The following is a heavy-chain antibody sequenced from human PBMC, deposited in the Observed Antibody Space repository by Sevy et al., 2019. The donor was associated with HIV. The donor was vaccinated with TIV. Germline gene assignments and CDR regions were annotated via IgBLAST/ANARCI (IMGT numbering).Heavy chain of an antibody. CDR1: GGTFSSYA. CDR3: ARTLVVAFDY. V-gene: IGHV1-69*13. D-gene: IGHD2-21*01. J-gene: IGHJ4*02. CDR2: IIPIFGTA. Sequence: ASVKVSCKASGGTFSSYAISWVRQAPGQGLEWMGGIIPIFGTANYAQKFQGRVTITADESTSTAYMGLSSLRSEDTAVYYCARTLVVAFDYWGQGTLVTVSS.